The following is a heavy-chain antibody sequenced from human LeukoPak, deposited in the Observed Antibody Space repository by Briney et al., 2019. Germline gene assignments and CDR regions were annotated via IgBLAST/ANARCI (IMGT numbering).Heavy chain of an antibody. CDR1: GYTFSTYG. CDR3: TRDLYFDGSGSYYDVFDV. CDR2: ISAYKGNT. J-gene: IGHJ3*01. D-gene: IGHD3-10*01. V-gene: IGHV1-18*01. Sequence: ASVKVSCKASGYTFSTYGISWVRQAPGQGLEWMGWISAYKGNTYYAQKLQGRVTMTTDTSTSTAYMELRSLRSDDTAIYYCTRDLYFDGSGSYYDVFDVWGQGTMVTVSS.